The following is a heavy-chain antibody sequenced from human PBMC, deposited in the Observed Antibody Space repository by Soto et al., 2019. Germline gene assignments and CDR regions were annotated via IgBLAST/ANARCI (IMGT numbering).Heavy chain of an antibody. CDR3: ARVSQSFIEYFQH. J-gene: IGHJ1*01. V-gene: IGHV3-48*03. CDR2: IDSRGSTI. CDR1: GFTFSNYE. D-gene: IGHD3-16*02. Sequence: TGGSLRLSCAASGFTFSNYEMIWVRQAPGKGLEWVSYIDSRGSTIYYADSVKGRFTISRDNAKNSLYLQLNSLRAEDTAVYFCARVSQSFIEYFQHWGQGTLVTVSS.